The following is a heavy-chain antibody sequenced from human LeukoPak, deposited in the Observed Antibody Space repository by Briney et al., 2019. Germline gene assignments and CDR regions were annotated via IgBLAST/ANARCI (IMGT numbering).Heavy chain of an antibody. D-gene: IGHD5-18*01. CDR2: ITAGNGNT. Sequence: ASVKVSCKASGYNFRNYGIGWVRQAPRQGLEWMGWITAGNGNTNYAQKVQGRVTMTTDTSTSTAYMELRSLRSDDTAVYFCARDTARGYSYGYNAFDLWGQGTMVTVSS. CDR1: GYNFRNYG. V-gene: IGHV1-18*01. CDR3: ARDTARGYSYGYNAFDL. J-gene: IGHJ3*01.